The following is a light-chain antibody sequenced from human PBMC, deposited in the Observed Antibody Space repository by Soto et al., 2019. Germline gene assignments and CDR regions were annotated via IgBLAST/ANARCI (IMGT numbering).Light chain of an antibody. J-gene: IGLJ3*02. CDR1: SSSIGAGYD. Sequence: QSVLTQPPSVSGAPGQRVTISCTGSSSSIGAGYDVHWYQQLPGTAPKLLIYGNSNRPSGVPDRFSGSKSGTSASLAITGLQAEDEADYHCQSYDSSLSGVFGGGTQLTVL. CDR2: GNS. CDR3: QSYDSSLSGV. V-gene: IGLV1-40*01.